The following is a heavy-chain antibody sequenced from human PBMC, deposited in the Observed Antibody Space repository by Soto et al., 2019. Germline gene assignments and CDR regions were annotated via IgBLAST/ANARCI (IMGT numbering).Heavy chain of an antibody. CDR3: ARFYHYDNVDYRPTDH. D-gene: IGHD4-17*01. CDR1: GFTFGVFA. CDR2: LRSKAYGGTT. Sequence: GGSLRLSCTASGFTFGVFAISWFRQAPGKGLEWVGFLRSKAYGGTTEYAASVKGRFTISRDDSKSIAYLQMNSLKTEDTAVYYCARFYHYDNVDYRPTDHWGQGTLVTVSS. V-gene: IGHV3-49*03. J-gene: IGHJ4*02.